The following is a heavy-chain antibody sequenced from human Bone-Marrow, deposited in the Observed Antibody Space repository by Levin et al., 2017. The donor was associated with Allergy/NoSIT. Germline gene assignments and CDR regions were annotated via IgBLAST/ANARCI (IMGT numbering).Heavy chain of an antibody. CDR1: GFTFSSYE. V-gene: IGHV3-48*03. CDR2: ISSSGSTI. CDR3: ARVSRVGAPPFILRFVEWLFDP. D-gene: IGHD3-3*01. Sequence: GGSLRLSCAASGFTFSSYEMNWVRQAPGKGLEWVSYISSSGSTIYYADSVKGRFTISRDNAKNSLYLQMNSLRAEDTAVYYCARVSRVGAPPFILRFVEWLFDPWGQGTLVTVSS. J-gene: IGHJ5*02.